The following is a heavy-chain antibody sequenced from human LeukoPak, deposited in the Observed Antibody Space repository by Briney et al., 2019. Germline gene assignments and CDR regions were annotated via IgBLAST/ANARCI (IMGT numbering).Heavy chain of an antibody. CDR2: IFYTGST. V-gene: IGHV4-59*01. D-gene: IGHD1-26*01. J-gene: IGHJ4*02. CDR3: ARDIEAVGATLYFDY. Sequence: PSEALSLTCTVSGVSISSNYWSWIRQPPGKGLEWIGYIFYTGSTNYNPSLKSRVTISVDTSKNQFSLRLSSVTAADTAVYYCARDIEAVGATLYFDYWGQGTLVTVSS. CDR1: GVSISSNY.